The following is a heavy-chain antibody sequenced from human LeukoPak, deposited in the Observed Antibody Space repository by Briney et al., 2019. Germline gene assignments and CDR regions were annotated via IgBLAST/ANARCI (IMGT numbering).Heavy chain of an antibody. CDR3: ARDPYYYDNSGASY. V-gene: IGHV3-48*01. Sequence: GGSLRLSCAASRFTFSSYSMNWVRQTPGKGLEWVSYISSSSSTIYYADSVKGRFTISRDNAKNSLYLQMNSLRAEDTAAYYCARDPYYYDNSGASYWGQGTLATVSS. CDR2: ISSSSSTI. J-gene: IGHJ4*02. D-gene: IGHD3-22*01. CDR1: RFTFSSYS.